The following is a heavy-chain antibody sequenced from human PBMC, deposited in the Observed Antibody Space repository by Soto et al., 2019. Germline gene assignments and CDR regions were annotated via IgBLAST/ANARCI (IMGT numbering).Heavy chain of an antibody. CDR1: GFNFSNYA. CDR2: ISASGGTT. D-gene: IGHD6-19*01. Sequence: GGSLRLSCAASGFNFSNYAMSWVRQAPGKGLEWVSGISASGGTTYYADSVKGRFTISRDNPKNTLYLQMNSLRAEDTAVYYCAKDRKSGSGWYWDYWGQGTLVTVSS. J-gene: IGHJ4*02. CDR3: AKDRKSGSGWYWDY. V-gene: IGHV3-23*01.